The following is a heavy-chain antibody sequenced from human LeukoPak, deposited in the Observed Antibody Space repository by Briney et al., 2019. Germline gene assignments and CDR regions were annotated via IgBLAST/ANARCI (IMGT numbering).Heavy chain of an antibody. Sequence: GESLKISCKGSGYSFTIYWIGWVRQMPGKGPEWMGIIYPGDSDTRYSSSFQGQVTISADKSISTAYLQWSSLKASDTAMYYCARRRPHDGFDIWGQGTLVTVSS. CDR3: ARRRPHDGFDI. CDR2: IYPGDSDT. CDR1: GYSFTIYW. J-gene: IGHJ3*02. V-gene: IGHV5-51*01.